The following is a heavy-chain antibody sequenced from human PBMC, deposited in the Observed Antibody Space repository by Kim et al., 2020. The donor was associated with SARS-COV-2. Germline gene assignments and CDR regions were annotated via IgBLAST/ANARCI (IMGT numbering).Heavy chain of an antibody. D-gene: IGHD6-19*01. CDR2: LSYDGSNK. CDR3: AKEEGSGYSSGWTYYYYGMDV. CDR1: GFTFSSYG. Sequence: GGSLRLSCAASGFTFSSYGMHWVRQAPGTLLEWVAVLSYDGSNKNYADSVKGRFTISRDNSKNTLYLQMNSLRGEDTAVYYCAKEEGSGYSSGWTYYYYGMDVWGQGTTVTVSS. V-gene: IGHV3-30*18. J-gene: IGHJ6*02.